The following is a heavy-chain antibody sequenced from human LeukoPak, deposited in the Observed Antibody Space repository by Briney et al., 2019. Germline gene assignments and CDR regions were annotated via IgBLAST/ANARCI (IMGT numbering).Heavy chain of an antibody. J-gene: IGHJ6*03. CDR2: IYYSGST. Sequence: SETLSLTCTVSGGSISSYYWIWIRQPPGKGLEWVGYIYYSGSTNYNPSLKSRGTISVDTSKNQFSLKLSSVTAADNAVYYCSREGLYNWNYSDYYYYYMDVWGKGTTVTVSS. CDR1: GGSISSYY. V-gene: IGHV4-59*01. D-gene: IGHD1-7*01. CDR3: SREGLYNWNYSDYYYYYMDV.